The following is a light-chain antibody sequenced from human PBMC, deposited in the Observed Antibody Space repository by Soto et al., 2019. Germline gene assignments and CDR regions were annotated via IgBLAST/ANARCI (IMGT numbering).Light chain of an antibody. V-gene: IGKV1-33*01. Sequence: DIQMTQSPSSLSASVGDRVTITCQASQDISNYLNWYQQKPGKAPKLLIYDASNLETGVPSRFSGSGSGTDFTFTISSLQPADIATYYCQQYDNLHLTFGGGTNVELK. CDR2: DAS. J-gene: IGKJ4*02. CDR1: QDISNY. CDR3: QQYDNLHLT.